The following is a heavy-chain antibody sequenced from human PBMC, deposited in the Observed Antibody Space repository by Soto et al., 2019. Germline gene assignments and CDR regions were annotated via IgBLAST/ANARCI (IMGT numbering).Heavy chain of an antibody. CDR1: GYIFINYA. D-gene: IGHD3-10*02. J-gene: IGHJ6*02. V-gene: IGHV1-3*01. CDR3: TGGHTMWGDYYSGLDV. Sequence: QVQLVQSGPEVKKPGASVRVSCKASGYIFINYAMHWVRQAPGQRLEWLGWISAANGNTKYSQKFQGRVSITRDTSASTAYLYLSSLTSEDTAVYYCTGGHTMWGDYYSGLDVWGQGTTVTVSS. CDR2: ISAANGNT.